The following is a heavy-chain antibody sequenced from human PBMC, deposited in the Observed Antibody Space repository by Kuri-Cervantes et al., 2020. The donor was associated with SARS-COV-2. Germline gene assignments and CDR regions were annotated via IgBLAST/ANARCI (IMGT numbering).Heavy chain of an antibody. V-gene: IGHV3-64*02. Sequence: GESLKISCAASGFTFSSYAMHWVRQAPGKGLEYVSAISSNGGSTYYADSVKGRFTISRDNSKNTLYLQMGSLRAEDMAVYYCARYPFDYRGQGTLVTVSS. D-gene: IGHD2-2*01. J-gene: IGHJ4*02. CDR1: GFTFSSYA. CDR3: ARYPFDY. CDR2: ISSNGGST.